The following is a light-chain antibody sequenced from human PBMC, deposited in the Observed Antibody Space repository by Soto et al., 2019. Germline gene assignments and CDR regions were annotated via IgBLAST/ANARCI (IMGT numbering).Light chain of an antibody. V-gene: IGLV2-8*01. J-gene: IGLJ3*02. CDR1: SSDVGAYNY. Sequence: QSALTQPPSASGSPGQSVTISCTGTSSDVGAYNYVSWYQQYPGKAPKLMIYEVNKRPSGVPDRFSGSKSGKTASLTVSGLQPEDEADHHCTSYAGSTIWVFGGGTKVTVL. CDR3: TSYAGSTIWV. CDR2: EVN.